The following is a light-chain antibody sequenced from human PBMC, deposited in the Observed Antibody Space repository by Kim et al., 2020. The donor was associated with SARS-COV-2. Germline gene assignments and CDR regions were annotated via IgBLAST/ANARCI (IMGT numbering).Light chain of an antibody. CDR2: WAS. V-gene: IGKV4-1*01. CDR1: QTVVYSPNNKNY. CDR3: QQYLSSPLT. Sequence: STMNCKSSQTVVYSPNNKNYLAWYQQKPGQPPKLLIYWASVRNSGVPDRFSGFGSGTDFTLTINALRAEDVAIYYCQQYLSSPLTFGGGTKVDIK. J-gene: IGKJ4*01.